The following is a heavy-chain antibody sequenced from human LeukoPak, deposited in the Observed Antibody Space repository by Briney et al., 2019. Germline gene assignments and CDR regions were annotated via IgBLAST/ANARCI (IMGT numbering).Heavy chain of an antibody. D-gene: IGHD4-11*01. CDR1: GGSISSSSYY. V-gene: IGHV4-39*02. Sequence: SETLSLTCTVSGGSISSSSYYWGWIRQPPGKGLEWIGSIYYSGSTYYNPSLKSRVTISVDTSKNQFSLKLSSVTAADTAVYYCARDSDYSNSWYYFDYWGQGTLVTVSS. J-gene: IGHJ4*02. CDR2: IYYSGST. CDR3: ARDSDYSNSWYYFDY.